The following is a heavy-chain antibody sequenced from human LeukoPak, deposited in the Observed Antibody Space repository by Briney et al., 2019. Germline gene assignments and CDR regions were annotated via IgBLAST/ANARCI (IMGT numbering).Heavy chain of an antibody. CDR2: IYYIGST. V-gene: IGHV4-59*01. CDR3: ARGVDTLVVPFDY. CDR1: GGSISSYY. Sequence: SQTLSPTCTVSGGSISSYYCSWIRQPPGKGLEWDGYIYYIGSTNYNPSLKSRVTISVDTSKNQFSLKLSSVTAADTAVYYCARGVDTLVVPFDYWGQGTLVTVSS. D-gene: IGHD2-2*01. J-gene: IGHJ4*02.